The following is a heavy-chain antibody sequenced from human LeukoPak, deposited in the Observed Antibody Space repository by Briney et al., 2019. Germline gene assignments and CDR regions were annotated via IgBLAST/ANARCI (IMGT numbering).Heavy chain of an antibody. CDR1: GFTFSTSA. J-gene: IGHJ4*02. Sequence: GGSLRLSCAASGFTFSTSAMSWVRQAPGKGLEWVSSISAGGGSTYYADSVKGRFTISRDFSNNTVYVQMNSLRAEDTAVYYCARENWYLDSWGQGTLVTVSS. CDR3: ARENWYLDS. CDR2: ISAGGGST. D-gene: IGHD1-1*01. V-gene: IGHV3-23*01.